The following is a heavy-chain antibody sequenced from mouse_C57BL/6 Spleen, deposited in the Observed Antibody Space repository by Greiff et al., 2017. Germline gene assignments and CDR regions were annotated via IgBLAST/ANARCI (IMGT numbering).Heavy chain of an antibody. Sequence: QVQLQQSGPELVKPGASVKISCKASGYAFSSSWMNWVKQRPGKGLEWIGRIYPGDGDTNYNGKFKGKATLTADKSSSTAYMQRSSLTSEDSAVYVCARGRYYGSSLYAMDYWGQGTSVTVSS. CDR2: IYPGDGDT. V-gene: IGHV1-82*01. D-gene: IGHD1-1*01. CDR1: GYAFSSSW. CDR3: ARGRYYGSSLYAMDY. J-gene: IGHJ4*01.